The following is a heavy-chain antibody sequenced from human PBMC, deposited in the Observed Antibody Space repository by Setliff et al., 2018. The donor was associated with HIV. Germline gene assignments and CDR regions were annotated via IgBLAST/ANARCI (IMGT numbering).Heavy chain of an antibody. V-gene: IGHV1-69*13. D-gene: IGHD3-22*01. J-gene: IGHJ6*02. CDR2: IIPIFGTT. CDR1: GGTFRNYG. Sequence: SVKVSCKASGGTFRNYGISWVRQAPGQGLEWMGGIIPIFGTTNYAQKFQGRVTITADESTTTAYMELSSLRSEDTAVYYCVRSKTYYYDSSGIYDDYNYYGMDVWGQGTTVTVSS. CDR3: VRSKTYYYDSSGIYDDYNYYGMDV.